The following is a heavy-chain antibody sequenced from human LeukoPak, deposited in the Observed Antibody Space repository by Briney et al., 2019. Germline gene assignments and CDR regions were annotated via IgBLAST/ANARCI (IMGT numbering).Heavy chain of an antibody. CDR2: INHSGST. V-gene: IGHV4-39*07. CDR1: GGSVSSGSNY. J-gene: IGHJ5*02. D-gene: IGHD4-17*01. Sequence: SETLSLTCTVSGGSVSSGSNYWSWIRQPPGKGLEWIGEINHSGSTNYNPSLKSRVTISVDTSKNQFSLKLSSVTAADTAVYYCARGTTVSPPNWFDPWGQGTLVTVSS. CDR3: ARGTTVSPPNWFDP.